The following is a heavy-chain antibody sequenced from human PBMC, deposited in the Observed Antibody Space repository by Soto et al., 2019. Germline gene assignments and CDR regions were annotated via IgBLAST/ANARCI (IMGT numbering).Heavy chain of an antibody. CDR3: ARDPDTDSSGYYNWFDP. Sequence: PSETLSLTCAVSGYSISSGYYWGWIRQPPGKGLEWIGSIYHSGSTYYNPSLKSRVTISVDTSKNQFSLKLSSVTAADTAVYYCARDPDTDSSGYYNWFDPWGQGTLVTVSS. J-gene: IGHJ5*02. CDR1: GYSISSGYY. V-gene: IGHV4-38-2*02. D-gene: IGHD6-19*01. CDR2: IYHSGST.